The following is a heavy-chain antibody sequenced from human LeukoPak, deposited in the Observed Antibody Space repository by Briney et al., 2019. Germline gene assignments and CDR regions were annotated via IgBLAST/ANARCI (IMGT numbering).Heavy chain of an antibody. V-gene: IGHV4-4*02. CDR1: GGSISSSNW. J-gene: IGHJ3*02. Sequence: SETLSLTCAVSGGSISSSNWWSWVRQPPGKGLEWIGNIYYSGSTYYNPSLKSRVTISVDTSKNQFSLKLSSVTAADTAVYYCARTRVGGIRAAFDIWGQGTMVTVSS. CDR2: IYYSGST. CDR3: ARTRVGGIRAAFDI. D-gene: IGHD3-16*01.